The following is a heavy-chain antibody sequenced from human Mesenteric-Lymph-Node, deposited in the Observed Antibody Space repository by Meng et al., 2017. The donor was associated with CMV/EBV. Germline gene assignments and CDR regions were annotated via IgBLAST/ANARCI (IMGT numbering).Heavy chain of an antibody. D-gene: IGHD4-11*01. CDR2: IYYSGST. V-gene: IGHV4-31*02. CDR1: GCSISSGGYY. CDR3: ARALDYSNPRGFDY. Sequence: SGCSISSGGYYWSWIRQHPGKGLEWIGYIYYSGSTYYNPSLKSRVTISVDTSKNQFSLKLSSVTAADTAVYYCARALDYSNPRGFDYWGQGTLVTVSS. J-gene: IGHJ4*02.